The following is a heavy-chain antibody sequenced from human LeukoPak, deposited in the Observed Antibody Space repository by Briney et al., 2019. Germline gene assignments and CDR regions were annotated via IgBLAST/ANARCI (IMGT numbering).Heavy chain of an antibody. V-gene: IGHV4-61*02. J-gene: IGHJ5*02. D-gene: IGHD6-19*01. CDR2: IYTTSGST. CDR3: ARVEAQWVASHWFDP. CDR1: GDSINSKSYY. Sequence: SETLSLTCTVSGDSINSKSYYWTWIRQPAGKGLEWIGRIYTTSGSTNYNPSLKSRVLISMDTSKNHISLRLNSVTAADTAVYYCARVEAQWVASHWFDPWGQGAQVTVSS.